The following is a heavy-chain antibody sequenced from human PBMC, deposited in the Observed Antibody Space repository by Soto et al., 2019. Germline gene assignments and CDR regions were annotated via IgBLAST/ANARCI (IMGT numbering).Heavy chain of an antibody. CDR2: IYADDSDT. J-gene: IGHJ3*02. V-gene: IGHV5-51*01. D-gene: IGHD2-15*01. Sequence: AESVTISCKASGYSFTKYDIVWVLQMPGKGLEWMGIIYADDSDTKYSPSFQGQVTISADTALSTTYLQWDTLKPSDTAIYFCASDPHCDGGNCPMGGFDMWGQGTMVTVSS. CDR3: ASDPHCDGGNCPMGGFDM. CDR1: GYSFTKYD.